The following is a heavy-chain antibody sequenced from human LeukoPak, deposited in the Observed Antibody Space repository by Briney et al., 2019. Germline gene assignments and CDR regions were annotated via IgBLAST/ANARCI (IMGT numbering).Heavy chain of an antibody. CDR2: IYYNGNT. Sequence: SETLSLTCTVSGGSIGRSSYYWGWIRQPPGRGLEWIGNIYYNGNTNYNPSLKSRVTISIDKSKNQFSLKLSSVTAADTAVYYCARSAGATDLWGRGTLVTVSS. CDR1: GGSIGRSSYY. D-gene: IGHD5-12*01. J-gene: IGHJ2*01. V-gene: IGHV4-39*07. CDR3: ARSAGATDL.